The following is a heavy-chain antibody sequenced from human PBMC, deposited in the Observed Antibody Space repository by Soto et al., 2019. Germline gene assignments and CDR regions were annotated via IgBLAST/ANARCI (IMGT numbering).Heavy chain of an antibody. Sequence: SETLSLTCTVSGGSIGSSSYYWGWIRQPPGKGLEWIGNIYYSGNTFYNPSLKSRVTISVDTSKNQFYLHLTSVTAADTAIFYCASIAAPGTTHFDYWGQGTLVTVS. CDR3: ASIAAPGTTHFDY. D-gene: IGHD6-13*01. CDR1: GGSIGSSSYY. J-gene: IGHJ4*02. CDR2: IYYSGNT. V-gene: IGHV4-39*01.